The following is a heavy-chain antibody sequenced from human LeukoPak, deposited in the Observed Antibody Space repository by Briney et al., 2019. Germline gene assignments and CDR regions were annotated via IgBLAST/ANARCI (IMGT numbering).Heavy chain of an antibody. Sequence: GGSLRLSCAASGFTFSNYGLHWVRQAPGKGLEWVAVISYDESNTYYADSVKGRFTISRDNSKNTLYLQMSSLRAEDTAVYYCAKGTASDVETADYFDYWGQGTLVTVSS. J-gene: IGHJ4*02. V-gene: IGHV3-30*18. D-gene: IGHD5-18*01. CDR1: GFTFSNYG. CDR2: ISYDESNT. CDR3: AKGTASDVETADYFDY.